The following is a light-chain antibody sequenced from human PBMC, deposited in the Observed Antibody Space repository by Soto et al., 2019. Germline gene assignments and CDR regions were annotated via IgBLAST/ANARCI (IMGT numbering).Light chain of an antibody. CDR3: SSYTSSSTLGV. CDR2: NTK. CDR1: SSNSGSNT. Sequence: QSALTQPPSASGTPGQRVTISCSGSSSNSGSNTVNWYQQLPGTAPKLLIYNTKQRPSGVPDRFSGTQSGTSASLAISGLQSEDEADYYCSSYTSSSTLGVFGTGTKVTVL. J-gene: IGLJ1*01. V-gene: IGLV1-44*01.